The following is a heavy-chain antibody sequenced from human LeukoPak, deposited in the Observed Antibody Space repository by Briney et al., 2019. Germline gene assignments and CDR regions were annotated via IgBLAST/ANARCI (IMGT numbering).Heavy chain of an antibody. V-gene: IGHV4-39*01. CDR3: ARPNTAMAYYYGMDV. J-gene: IGHJ6*02. CDR1: GGSFSGYY. Sequence: PSETLSLTCAVYGGSFSGYYWGWIRQPPGKGLEWIGSIYYSGSTYYNPSLKSRVTISVDTSKNQFSLKLSSVTAADTAVYYCARPNTAMAYYYGMDVWGQGTTVTVSS. CDR2: IYYSGST. D-gene: IGHD5-18*01.